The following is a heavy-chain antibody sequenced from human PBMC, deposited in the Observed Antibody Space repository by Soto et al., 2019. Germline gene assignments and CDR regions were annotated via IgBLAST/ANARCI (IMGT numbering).Heavy chain of an antibody. CDR3: AREWSVANPGY. J-gene: IGHJ4*02. CDR1: VLIVSDHY. CDR2: SNIKAESYTT. Sequence: PGGSLRLSCVASVLIVSDHYMDWVRQSRGKGLEWVGRSNIKAESYTTKYAASVRGRFTISRDDSNDSLFLQMNSLRAEDTAVHYCAREWSVANPGYSGQGTMVTVSS. V-gene: IGHV3-72*01. D-gene: IGHD5-12*01.